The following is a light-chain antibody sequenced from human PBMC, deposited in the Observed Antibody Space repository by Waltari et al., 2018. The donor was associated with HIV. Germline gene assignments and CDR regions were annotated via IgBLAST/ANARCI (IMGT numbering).Light chain of an antibody. V-gene: IGLV7-46*01. Sequence: QAVVTQEPSLTVSPGGTVTLTCGSSTGAVTSGHSPYWFQKRPGQAPRTLIHDTSNKHSWTPARFSGSLLGGKAALTLSGAQPEDEAEYYCLLSYGGPRVFGGGTKLTVL. CDR1: TGAVTSGHS. CDR2: DTS. CDR3: LLSYGGPRV. J-gene: IGLJ2*01.